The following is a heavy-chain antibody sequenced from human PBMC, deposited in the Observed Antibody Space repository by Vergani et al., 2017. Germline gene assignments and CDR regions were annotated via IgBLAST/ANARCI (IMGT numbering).Heavy chain of an antibody. CDR2: IIPILGIA. V-gene: IGHV1-69*02. Sequence: QVQLVQSGAEVKKPGSSVKVSCKASGGTFSSYTISWVRQAPGQGLEWMGRIIPILGIANYAQKFQGRVTITADKSTSKAYMELSSLRSEDTAVYYCARTLTTRDAFDIWGQGTMVTVSS. CDR1: GGTFSSYT. CDR3: ARTLTTRDAFDI. J-gene: IGHJ3*02. D-gene: IGHD4-11*01.